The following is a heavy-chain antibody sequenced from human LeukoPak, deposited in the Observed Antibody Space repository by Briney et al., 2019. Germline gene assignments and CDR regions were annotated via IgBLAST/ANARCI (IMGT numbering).Heavy chain of an antibody. D-gene: IGHD3-16*01. CDR2: IYSGGST. Sequence: GGSLRLSCAASGFTVSSNYMSWDRQAPGKGLEWVSVIYSGGSTYYADSVKGRFTISRDNSKNTLYLQMNSLRAEDTAVYYCARADYDYVWGQPGFYFDYWGQGTLVTVSS. CDR1: GFTVSSNY. V-gene: IGHV3-53*01. J-gene: IGHJ4*02. CDR3: ARADYDYVWGQPGFYFDY.